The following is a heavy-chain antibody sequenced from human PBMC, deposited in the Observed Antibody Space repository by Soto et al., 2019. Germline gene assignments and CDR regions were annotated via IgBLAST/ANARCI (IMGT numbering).Heavy chain of an antibody. CDR1: GGSISSSSYY. CDR3: ARPATVVTSNAFDI. J-gene: IGHJ3*02. V-gene: IGHV4-39*01. D-gene: IGHD4-17*01. CDR2: IYYSGST. Sequence: PSETLSLTCTVSGGSISSSSYYWGWIRQPPGKGLEWIGSIYYSGSTYYNPSLKSQVTISVDTSKNQFSLKLSSVTAADTAVYYCARPATVVTSNAFDIWGQGTMVTVSS.